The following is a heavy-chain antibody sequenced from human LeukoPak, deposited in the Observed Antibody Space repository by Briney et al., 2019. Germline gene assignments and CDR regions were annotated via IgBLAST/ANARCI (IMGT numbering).Heavy chain of an antibody. J-gene: IGHJ3*02. V-gene: IGHV3-9*01. CDR3: AKDIAAAGTRVFDI. CDR1: GFTFDDYA. CDR2: ISWNSGSI. Sequence: GGSLRLSCAASGFTFDDYAMHWVRQAPGKGLEWVSGISWNSGSIGYADSVKGRFTISRDNAKNSLYLQMNSLRAEDTALYYCAKDIAAAGTRVFDIWGQGTMVTVSS. D-gene: IGHD6-13*01.